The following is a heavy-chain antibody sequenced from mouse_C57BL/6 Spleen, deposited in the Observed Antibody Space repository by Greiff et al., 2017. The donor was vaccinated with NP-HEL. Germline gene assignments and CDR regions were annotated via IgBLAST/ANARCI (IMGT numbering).Heavy chain of an antibody. Sequence: EVQLQQSGAELVKPGASVKLSCTASGFNIKDYYMHWVKQRTEQGLEWIGRIDPEDGETKYAPKFQGKATITADTSSTTAYLPLSSLTSEDTAVYYGAITTVVPNYFDYWGQGTTLTVSS. D-gene: IGHD1-1*01. CDR2: IDPEDGET. V-gene: IGHV14-2*01. CDR3: AITTVVPNYFDY. J-gene: IGHJ2*01. CDR1: GFNIKDYY.